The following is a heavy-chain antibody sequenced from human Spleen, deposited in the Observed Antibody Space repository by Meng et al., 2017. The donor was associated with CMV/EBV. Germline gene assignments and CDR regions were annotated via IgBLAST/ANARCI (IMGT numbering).Heavy chain of an antibody. CDR1: NCG. Sequence: NCGVSWVRQAPGQGLEFMGWISDYNGNTNYAQKFQGRVSMTTDSSTNTAFLEVRGLRSDDTAVYYCARGGMMWRSGVVVEPATAFDFWGQGTLVTVSS. J-gene: IGHJ4*02. V-gene: IGHV1-18*01. D-gene: IGHD3-16*02. CDR2: ISDYNGNT. CDR3: ARGGMMWRSGVVVEPATAFDF.